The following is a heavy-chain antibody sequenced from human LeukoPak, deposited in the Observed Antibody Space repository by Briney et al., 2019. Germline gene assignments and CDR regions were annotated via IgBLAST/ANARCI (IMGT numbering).Heavy chain of an antibody. CDR3: ARDYQLVITTTISLVSDY. J-gene: IGHJ4*02. CDR2: ISSSSSCI. V-gene: IGHV3-21*01. D-gene: IGHD2/OR15-2a*01. Sequence: GGSLGLSCAASGFTFSSYSMNWVRQAPGKGLEWVSSISSSSSCIYYADSVKGRFTISRDNAKNSLYLQMNSLRAEDTAVYYCARDYQLVITTTISLVSDYWGQGTLVTVSS. CDR1: GFTFSSYS.